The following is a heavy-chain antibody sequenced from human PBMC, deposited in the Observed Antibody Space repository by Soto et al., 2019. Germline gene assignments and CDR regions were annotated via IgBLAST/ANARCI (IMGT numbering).Heavy chain of an antibody. CDR1: GFTFSSYS. V-gene: IGHV3-21*01. D-gene: IGHD3-16*01. Sequence: GGSLRLSXAASGFTFSSYSMNWVRQAPGKGLEWVSSISSSSSYIYYADSVKGRFTISRDNAKNSLYLQMNSLRAEDTAVYYCARVNDYVWGSDYWGQGTLVTVSS. J-gene: IGHJ4*02. CDR2: ISSSSSYI. CDR3: ARVNDYVWGSDY.